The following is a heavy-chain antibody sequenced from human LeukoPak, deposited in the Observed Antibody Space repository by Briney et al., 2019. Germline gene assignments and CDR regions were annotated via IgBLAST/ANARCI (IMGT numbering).Heavy chain of an antibody. J-gene: IGHJ5*02. CDR3: ARGIAVAVDWFDP. D-gene: IGHD6-19*01. CDR1: GHTFTGYY. CDR2: INPNSGGT. Sequence: ASVKVSCKASGHTFTGYYMHWVRQAPGQGLEWMGWINPNSGGTNYAQKFQGRVTMTRDTSISTAYMELSRLRSDDTAVYYCARGIAVAVDWFDPWGQGTLVTVSS. V-gene: IGHV1-2*02.